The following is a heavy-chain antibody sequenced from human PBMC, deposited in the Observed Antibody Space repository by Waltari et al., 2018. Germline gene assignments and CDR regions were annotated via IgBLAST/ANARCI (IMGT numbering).Heavy chain of an antibody. CDR1: GGSISSSSYY. CDR2: IYYSGST. V-gene: IGHV4-39*07. Sequence: QLQLQESGPGLVKPSETLSLTCTISGGSISSSSYYWGWISHPPGKGLEWIGSIYYSGSTYYNPSLKSRVTISVDTSKNQFSLKLSSVTAADTAVYYCARLISADGYYSGSVYWGQGTLVTVSS. D-gene: IGHD3-3*01. CDR3: ARLISADGYYSGSVY. J-gene: IGHJ4*02.